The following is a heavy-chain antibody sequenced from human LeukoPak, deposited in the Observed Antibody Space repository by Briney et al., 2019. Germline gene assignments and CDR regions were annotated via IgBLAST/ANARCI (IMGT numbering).Heavy chain of an antibody. CDR1: GFTVSSTY. V-gene: IGHV3-53*01. CDR3: AREDQQLAGNLDY. J-gene: IGHJ4*02. Sequence: GGSLRLSCAASGFTVSSTYMSWVHQAPGKGLEWVSVIYSGGSTYYADSVKGRFTISRDNSKNTLCLQMNSLRAEDTAVYYCAREDQQLAGNLDYWGQGTLVTVSS. D-gene: IGHD6-13*01. CDR2: IYSGGST.